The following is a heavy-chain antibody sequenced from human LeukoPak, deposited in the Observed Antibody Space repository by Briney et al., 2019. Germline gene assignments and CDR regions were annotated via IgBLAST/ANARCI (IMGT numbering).Heavy chain of an antibody. CDR2: ISSSSSTI. CDR3: ARYPQYCSSTSCYRYGMDV. V-gene: IGHV3-48*01. D-gene: IGHD2-2*01. J-gene: IGHJ6*02. CDR1: GFTFSSYS. Sequence: PGGSLRLSCAASGFTFSSYSMNWVRQAPGKGLEWVSYISSSSSTIYYADSVKGRFTISRDNAKNSLYLQMNSLRAEDTAVYYCARYPQYCSSTSCYRYGMDVWGQGTTVTV.